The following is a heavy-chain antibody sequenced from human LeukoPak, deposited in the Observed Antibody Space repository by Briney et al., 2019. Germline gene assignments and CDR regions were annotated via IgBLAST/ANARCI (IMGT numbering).Heavy chain of an antibody. CDR1: GFTFSSYS. CDR2: IGSSSSYI. CDR3: ARVDTATDGMDV. V-gene: IGHV3-21*01. J-gene: IGHJ6*02. D-gene: IGHD5-18*01. Sequence: GGSLRLSCAASGFTFSSYSMNWVRQAPGRGLEWVSSIGSSSSYIYYADSVKGRFTISRDNAKNSLYLQMNSLRAEDTAVYYCARVDTATDGMDVWGQGTTVTVSS.